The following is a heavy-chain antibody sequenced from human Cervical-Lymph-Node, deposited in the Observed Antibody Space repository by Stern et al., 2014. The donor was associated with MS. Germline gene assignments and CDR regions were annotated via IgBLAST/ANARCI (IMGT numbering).Heavy chain of an antibody. CDR3: AREVIFGAPYYYYAMDV. CDR2: VNPNSGGT. V-gene: IGHV1-2*06. J-gene: IGHJ6*02. D-gene: IGHD3-3*01. Sequence: VQLVESVAEVKKPGASVKVSCKSSGYTFTAYYMHWVRQAPGQGLELMGRVNPNSGGTNYAQKFQGRVTMTRDTSISTAYMELSRLRSDDTAVYYCAREVIFGAPYYYYAMDVWGQGTTVTVSS. CDR1: GYTFTAYY.